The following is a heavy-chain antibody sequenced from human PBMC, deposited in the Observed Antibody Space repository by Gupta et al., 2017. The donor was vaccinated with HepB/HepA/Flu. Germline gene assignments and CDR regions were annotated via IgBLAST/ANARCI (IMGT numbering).Heavy chain of an antibody. V-gene: IGHV3-23*01. J-gene: IGHJ5*02. CDR2: ISGSGGST. Sequence: EVQLLESGGGLVQPGGSLRLSCAASGFTFSSYAMSWVRQAPGKGLEWVSAISGSGGSTYYADSVKGRFTISRDKSKNTLYLQMNSLRAEDTAVYYCAKARPNSVVVPAAQPLFDPWGQGTLVTVSS. CDR3: AKARPNSVVVPAAQPLFDP. D-gene: IGHD2-2*01. CDR1: GFTFSSYA.